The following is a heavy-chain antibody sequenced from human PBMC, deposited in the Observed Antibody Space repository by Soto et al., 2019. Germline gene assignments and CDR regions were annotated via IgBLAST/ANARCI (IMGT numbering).Heavy chain of an antibody. J-gene: IGHJ4*02. V-gene: IGHV1-69*01. CDR3: ARINTAPRFYYFDY. D-gene: IGHD5-18*01. Sequence: SVTCSGKASGGTFRHYAISWVRQAAGQGLDWMGGIIPIFGTANYAQKFQGRVTITADESTSTAYMGLSSLRSEDTAVYYCARINTAPRFYYFDYWGQGTLVTVSS. CDR2: IIPIFGTA. CDR1: GGTFRHYA.